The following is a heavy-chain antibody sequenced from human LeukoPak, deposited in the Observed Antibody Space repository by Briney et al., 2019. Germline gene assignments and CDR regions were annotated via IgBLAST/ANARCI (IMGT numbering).Heavy chain of an antibody. D-gene: IGHD3-3*01. V-gene: IGHV3-30*02. J-gene: IGHJ4*02. CDR1: GFTFNSNG. CDR3: AKDGLTYYDFWSGYYYFHY. CDR2: IRYDGNTK. Sequence: GGSLRLSCGASGFTFNSNGMHWVRQAPGKRLEWVAFIRYDGNTKYYADSVKGRFTISRDNSKNTLYLQMNSLRAEDTAVYYCAKDGLTYYDFWSGYYYFHYWGQGTLVTVSS.